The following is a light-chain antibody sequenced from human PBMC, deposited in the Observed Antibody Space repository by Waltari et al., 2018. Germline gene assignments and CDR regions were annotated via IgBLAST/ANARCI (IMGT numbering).Light chain of an antibody. CDR2: EDS. Sequence: QSALTQPASVPGSPGQSISISCTGTRSDFWSFRFVAWYQQHPGTVPQLLIYEDSKLPSGISDRVSASKSGNTASLTISGLQTEDEADYYCCAYTGSVYVFGHGTKVNVL. V-gene: IGLV2-23*01. CDR3: CAYTGSVYV. J-gene: IGLJ1*01. CDR1: RSDFWSFRF.